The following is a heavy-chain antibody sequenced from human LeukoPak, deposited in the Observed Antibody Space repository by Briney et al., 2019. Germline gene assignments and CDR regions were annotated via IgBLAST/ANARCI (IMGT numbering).Heavy chain of an antibody. CDR3: ARHRADYGDYAPYYYYYMDV. CDR2: IYYSGST. CDR1: GGSISSSSYY. J-gene: IGHJ6*03. Sequence: PSETLSLTCTVSGGSISSSSYYWGWIRQPPGKGLEWIGSIYYSGSTYYNPSLKSRVTISVDTSKNQFSLKLSSVTAADTAVYYCARHRADYGDYAPYYYYYMDVWGKGTTVTISS. V-gene: IGHV4-39*01. D-gene: IGHD4-17*01.